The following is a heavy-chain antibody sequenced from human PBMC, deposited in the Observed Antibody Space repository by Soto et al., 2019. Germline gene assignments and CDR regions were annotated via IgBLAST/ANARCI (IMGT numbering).Heavy chain of an antibody. CDR1: GYTFTNYG. J-gene: IGHJ5*02. CDR2: ISAYNGNT. V-gene: IGHV1-18*01. D-gene: IGHD3-10*01. Sequence: ASVKVSCKASGYTFTNYGISWVRQAPGQGLEWMGWISAYNGNTKYAQKLQGRVTMTTDTSTSTAYMGLRGLRSDDTAVYYCARGVGSGSYYNQYNWFDPWGQGTLVTVSS. CDR3: ARGVGSGSYYNQYNWFDP.